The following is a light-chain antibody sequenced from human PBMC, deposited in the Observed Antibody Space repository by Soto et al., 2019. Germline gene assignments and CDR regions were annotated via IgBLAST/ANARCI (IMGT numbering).Light chain of an antibody. Sequence: SYELTQPPSVSVSPGQTASITCSGHKLGNKYACWYQQKPGQSPVLVIYQDNKRPSGIPERFSASNSGDTATLTISGTQAMDEADYFCQAWDSSTPVFGGGTKLTVL. CDR2: QDN. V-gene: IGLV3-1*01. CDR3: QAWDSSTPV. J-gene: IGLJ2*01. CDR1: KLGNKY.